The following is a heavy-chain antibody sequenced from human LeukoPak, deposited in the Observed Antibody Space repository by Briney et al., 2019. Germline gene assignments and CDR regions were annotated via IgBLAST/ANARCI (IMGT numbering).Heavy chain of an antibody. D-gene: IGHD3-22*01. Sequence: PSETLSLTCTVSGYSISSDYYWGWIRQPPGRGLEWIGTIYHSGSTYYNPSLKSRVTISVDTSKNQFSLKLSSVTAADTAVYYCARDPEGDYYDSSGYADYWGQGTLVTVSS. CDR1: GYSISSDYY. CDR3: ARDPEGDYYDSSGYADY. J-gene: IGHJ4*02. CDR2: IYHSGST. V-gene: IGHV4-38-2*02.